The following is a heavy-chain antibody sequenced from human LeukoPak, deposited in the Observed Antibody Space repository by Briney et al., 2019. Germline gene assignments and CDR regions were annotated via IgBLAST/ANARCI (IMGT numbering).Heavy chain of an antibody. Sequence: PGGSLRLSCAASGFTFSDYYMSWIRQAPGKGLEWVSYMSSSGSTIYYADSVKGRFTISRDNAKNSLYLQMNSLRAEDMALYYCAKSRGGSSSAFDIWGQGTMVTVSS. V-gene: IGHV3-11*01. CDR1: GFTFSDYY. CDR2: MSSSGSTI. J-gene: IGHJ3*02. D-gene: IGHD6-6*01. CDR3: AKSRGGSSSAFDI.